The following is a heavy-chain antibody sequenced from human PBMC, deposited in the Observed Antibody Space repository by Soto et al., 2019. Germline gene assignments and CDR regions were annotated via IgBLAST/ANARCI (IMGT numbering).Heavy chain of an antibody. Sequence: SETLSLTCTVSGASIRSTDYYWSWIRQAPGKGLEWIGYVYYTGSTYYNPSLMSRLTISVDTSKNQFSLKLTSVTAAETAVYYCVRTARQGAVAPHWFDRWGKGTQVTVSS. D-gene: IGHD2-21*02. CDR1: GASIRSTDYY. CDR2: VYYTGST. V-gene: IGHV4-30-4*01. J-gene: IGHJ5*02. CDR3: VRTARQGAVAPHWFDR.